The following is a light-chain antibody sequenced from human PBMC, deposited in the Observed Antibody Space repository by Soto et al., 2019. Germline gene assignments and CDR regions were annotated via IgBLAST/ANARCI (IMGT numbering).Light chain of an antibody. J-gene: IGKJ3*01. CDR3: QHFYDYPHS. Sequence: DIVMTQSPLSLPVTPGEPASISCRSSQSLLNRNGYNYLDWYLQKPGQSPQVLIYDGSTLQSGVPTRFSGSGSGTNFTLTISSLQPEDFATYYCQHFYDYPHSFGPGTKVDI. CDR1: QSLLNRNGYNY. CDR2: DGS. V-gene: IGKV2-28*01.